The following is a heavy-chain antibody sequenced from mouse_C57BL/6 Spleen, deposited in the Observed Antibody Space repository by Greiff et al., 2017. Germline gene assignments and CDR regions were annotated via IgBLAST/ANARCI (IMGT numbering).Heavy chain of an antibody. J-gene: IGHJ4*01. D-gene: IGHD2-9*01. V-gene: IGHV1-59*01. CDR3: ARSPTMVTTKAMDY. CDR1: GYTFTSYW. Sequence: QVQLQQPGAELVRPGTSVTLSCKASGYTFTSYWMHWVKQRPGQGLEWIGVIDPSDSSTNYTQKFKGKATLTVDTSSSTAYMQLSSLTSEDSAVYYWARSPTMVTTKAMDYWGQGTSVTVSS. CDR2: IDPSDSST.